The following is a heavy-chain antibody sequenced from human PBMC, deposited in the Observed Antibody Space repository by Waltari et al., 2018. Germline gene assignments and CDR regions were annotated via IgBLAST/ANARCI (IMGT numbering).Heavy chain of an antibody. V-gene: IGHV3-23*01. CDR3: ARSNFLDY. CDR1: GFTFSSFS. Sequence: EVQLLESGGDLVQPGGSLRLSCAAFGFTFSSFSFNWVRRAPGKGLEGVSTVSSSGSNTYYADSVKGRFTISRDNSKNTLYLQMSSLRADDTAVYYCARSNFLDYWGQVALVTVSS. J-gene: IGHJ4*02. CDR2: VSSSGSNT. D-gene: IGHD3-3*01.